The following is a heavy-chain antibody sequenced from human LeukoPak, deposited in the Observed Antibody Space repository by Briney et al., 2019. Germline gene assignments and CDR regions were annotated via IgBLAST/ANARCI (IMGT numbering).Heavy chain of an antibody. Sequence: GRSLRLSCAASGFTFSSYGMHWVRQAPGKGLEWVAVISYDGSNKYYADSVKGRFTISRDNSKNTLYLQMNSLRAEDTAVYYCAKSAGLEYYFDYWGQGTLVTVSS. CDR2: ISYDGSNK. D-gene: IGHD3-3*01. CDR3: AKSAGLEYYFDY. J-gene: IGHJ4*02. CDR1: GFTFSSYG. V-gene: IGHV3-30*18.